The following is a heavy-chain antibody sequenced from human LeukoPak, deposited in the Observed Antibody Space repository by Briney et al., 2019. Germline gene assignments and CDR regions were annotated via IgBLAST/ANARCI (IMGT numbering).Heavy chain of an antibody. D-gene: IGHD6-19*01. Sequence: GGSLRLSCAASGFTFSNYGIHWVRQAPGKGLEWVAVISYDGSNKYYADSVKGRFTISRDNSNNTLYLQMNSLRAEDTAVYYCAKRAGYSSGWYGMDVWGQGTTVTVSS. CDR2: ISYDGSNK. J-gene: IGHJ6*02. CDR1: GFTFSNYG. V-gene: IGHV3-30*18. CDR3: AKRAGYSSGWYGMDV.